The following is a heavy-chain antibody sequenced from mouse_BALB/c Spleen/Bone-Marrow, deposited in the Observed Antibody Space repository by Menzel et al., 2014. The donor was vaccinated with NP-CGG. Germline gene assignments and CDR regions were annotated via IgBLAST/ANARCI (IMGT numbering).Heavy chain of an antibody. CDR2: IGYDGSN. J-gene: IGHJ1*01. CDR1: GYSITSGYY. V-gene: IGHV3-6*02. CDR3: ATIYYDYDGYFDV. D-gene: IGHD2-4*01. Sequence: QSGPGLVKPSQSLSLTCSVTGYSITSGYYWNWIRQFPGNKLEWMGYIGYDGSNNYNPSLKNRISITRDSSKNQFFLKLNSVTTEDTATYYCATIYYDYDGYFDVWGAGTTVTVSS.